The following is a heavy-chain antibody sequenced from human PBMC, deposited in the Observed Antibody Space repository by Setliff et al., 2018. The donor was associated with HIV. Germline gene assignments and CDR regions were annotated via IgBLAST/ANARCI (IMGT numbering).Heavy chain of an antibody. D-gene: IGHD6-13*01. V-gene: IGHV1-2*06. CDR1: GYTFTGYY. Sequence: ASVKVSCKASGYTFTGYYMHWVRQAPGQGLEWMGRINPNSGGTNYAQKFQGRVTMTRDTSISTAYMELSRLRSDDTAVCYCARDRSTTHIGAAIDYWGQGTLVTVSS. J-gene: IGHJ4*02. CDR2: INPNSGGT. CDR3: ARDRSTTHIGAAIDY.